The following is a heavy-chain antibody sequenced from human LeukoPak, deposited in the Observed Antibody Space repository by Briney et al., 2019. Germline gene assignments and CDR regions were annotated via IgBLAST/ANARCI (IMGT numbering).Heavy chain of an antibody. J-gene: IGHJ1*01. V-gene: IGHV3-30-3*01. CDR2: ISYDGSNK. CDR3: AIAYCGGDCSGYFQH. D-gene: IGHD2-21*02. CDR1: GFTFSSYA. Sequence: GGSLRLSCAASGFTFSSYAMHWVRQAPGKGLEWVAVISYDGSNKYYADSVKGRFTISRDNSKNTLYLQMNSLRAEDTALYYCAIAYCGGDCSGYFQHWGQGTLVTVSS.